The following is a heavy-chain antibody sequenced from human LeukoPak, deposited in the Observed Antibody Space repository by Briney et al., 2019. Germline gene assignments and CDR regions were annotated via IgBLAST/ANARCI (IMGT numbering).Heavy chain of an antibody. D-gene: IGHD3-22*01. Sequence: PSETLSLTCTVSGGSISSYYWSWIRQPPGKGLEWIGYIYYSGSTNYNPSVKSRVTISVDTSKNQFSLKLSSLTAADTAVYYCARVLPSYYDSSGYRDDAFDIWGQGTMVTVSS. CDR2: IYYSGST. J-gene: IGHJ3*02. CDR3: ARVLPSYYDSSGYRDDAFDI. CDR1: GGSISSYY. V-gene: IGHV4-59*01.